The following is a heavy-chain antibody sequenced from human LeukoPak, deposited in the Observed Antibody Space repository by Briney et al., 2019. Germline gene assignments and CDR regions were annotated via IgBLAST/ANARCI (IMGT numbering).Heavy chain of an antibody. D-gene: IGHD2-15*01. CDR2: INHSGST. CDR1: GGSFSGYY. CDR3: ARGGCSGGSCYPGHYYYMDV. J-gene: IGHJ6*03. Sequence: SETLSLTCAVYGGSFSGYYWGWIRQPPGKGLEWIGEINHSGSTNYNPSLKSRVTISVDTSKNQFSLKLSSVTAADTAVYYCARGGCSGGSCYPGHYYYMDVWGKGTTVTVSS. V-gene: IGHV4-34*01.